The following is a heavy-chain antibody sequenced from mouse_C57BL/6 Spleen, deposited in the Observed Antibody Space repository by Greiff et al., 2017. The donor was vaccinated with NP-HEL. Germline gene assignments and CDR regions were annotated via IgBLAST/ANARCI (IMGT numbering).Heavy chain of an antibody. D-gene: IGHD1-1*02. Sequence: EVKLMESGPGLVKPSQSLSLTCSVTGYSITSGYYWNWIRQFPGNKLEWMGYISYDGSNNYNPSLKNRISITRDTSKNQFFLKLNSVTTEDTATYYCASGRDHAMDYWGQGTSVTVSS. CDR3: ASGRDHAMDY. J-gene: IGHJ4*01. CDR1: GYSITSGYY. V-gene: IGHV3-6*01. CDR2: ISYDGSN.